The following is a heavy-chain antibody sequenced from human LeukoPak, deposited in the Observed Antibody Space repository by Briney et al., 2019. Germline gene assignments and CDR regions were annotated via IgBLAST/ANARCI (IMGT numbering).Heavy chain of an antibody. V-gene: IGHV3-30-3*01. CDR2: ISSDGSNK. D-gene: IGHD3-22*01. Sequence: GGSLRLSCAASGFTFSSYTMHWVRQAPGKGLDWVAVISSDGSNKYYADSVKGRFTISRDNSKNTLYLQMNSLRPEDTAVYYCASPTYYYESSGYLGVYYLDYWGQGTLVTVSS. J-gene: IGHJ4*02. CDR3: ASPTYYYESSGYLGVYYLDY. CDR1: GFTFSSYT.